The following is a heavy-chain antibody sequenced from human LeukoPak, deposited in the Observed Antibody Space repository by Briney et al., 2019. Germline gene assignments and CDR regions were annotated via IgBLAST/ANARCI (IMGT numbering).Heavy chain of an antibody. CDR1: GFTFSSYW. CDR3: VRGLPY. V-gene: IGHV3-7*05. Sequence: PGGSLRLSCAVSGFTFSSYWIKWVHQAPGKGPEWVASINQDGSDHYYVDSVKGRFTISRDNAKDSLYLQMSSLIVEDPAVYSCVRGLPYWGQGTLVTVSS. CDR2: INQDGSDH. J-gene: IGHJ4*02.